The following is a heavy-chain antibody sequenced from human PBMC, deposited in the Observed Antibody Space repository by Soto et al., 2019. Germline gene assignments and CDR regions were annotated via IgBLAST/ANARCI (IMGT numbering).Heavy chain of an antibody. CDR3: ARPTSYCSGGSCYSRFDY. Sequence: GGSLRLSCAASGFTFSSYAMSWVRQAPGKGLEWVSAISGSGGSTYYADSVKGRFTISRDNSKNTLYLQMNSLRAEDTAVYYCARPTSYCSGGSCYSRFDYWGQGTLVTVSS. CDR2: ISGSGGST. V-gene: IGHV3-23*01. D-gene: IGHD2-15*01. J-gene: IGHJ4*02. CDR1: GFTFSSYA.